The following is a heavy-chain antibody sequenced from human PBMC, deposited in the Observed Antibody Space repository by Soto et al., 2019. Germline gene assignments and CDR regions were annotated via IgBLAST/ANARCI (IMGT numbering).Heavy chain of an antibody. V-gene: IGHV4-30-2*01. CDR3: ARGPRGYYDIGGAVRYFDY. CDR2: IYHSGTT. J-gene: IGHJ4*02. CDR1: GGSISSGGFS. Sequence: PSETLSLTCAVSGGSISSGGFSWSWIRQPPGKGLEWIGYIYHSGTTYYNPSLRGRVTISADRSKNLFSLKLTSVTAADTAVYYCARGPRGYYDIGGAVRYFDYWGQGALVTVSS. D-gene: IGHD3-22*01.